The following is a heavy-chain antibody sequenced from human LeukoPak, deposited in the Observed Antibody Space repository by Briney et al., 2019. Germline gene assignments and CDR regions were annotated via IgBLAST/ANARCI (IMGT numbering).Heavy chain of an antibody. CDR3: ARSSEGRYYYDSSGYSYYYYYMDV. Sequence: SETLSLTCTVSGGSISSYYWSWLRQPPGKGLEWIGYIHYSGSTSYNPSLRSRGTISVDTSKNQFSLKLSSVTAADTAVYYCARSSEGRYYYDSSGYSYYYYYMDVWGKGTTVTISS. J-gene: IGHJ6*03. CDR2: IHYSGST. V-gene: IGHV4-59*01. CDR1: GGSISSYY. D-gene: IGHD3-22*01.